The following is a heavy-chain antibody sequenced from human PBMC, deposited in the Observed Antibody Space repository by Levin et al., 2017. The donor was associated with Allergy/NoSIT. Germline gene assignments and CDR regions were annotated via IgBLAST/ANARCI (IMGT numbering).Heavy chain of an antibody. Sequence: ASETLSLTCTVSGDSISGYYWSWIRQAPGKGLEWIGHIYYSGSTNYNPSFKSRTTLSVDMSRNQFSLKLSSVTAGDTAVYYCARDKIIMLRGDTYYYGMDGWGQGTTVTVSS. D-gene: IGHD3-10*01. J-gene: IGHJ6*02. V-gene: IGHV4-59*01. CDR2: IYYSGST. CDR1: GDSISGYY. CDR3: ARDKIIMLRGDTYYYGMDG.